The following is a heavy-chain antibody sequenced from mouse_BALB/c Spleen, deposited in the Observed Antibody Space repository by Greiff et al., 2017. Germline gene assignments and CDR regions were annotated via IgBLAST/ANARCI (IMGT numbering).Heavy chain of an antibody. V-gene: IGHV5-4*02. CDR2: ISDGGSYT. CDR1: GFTFSDYY. D-gene: IGHD2-10*02. CDR3: ARGKFGYGNFWYFDV. J-gene: IGHJ1*01. Sequence: EVMLVESGGGLVKPGGSLKLSCAASGFTFSDYYMYWVRQTPEKRLEWVATISDGGSYTYYPDSVKGRFTISRDNAKNNLYLQMSSLKSEDTAMYYCARGKFGYGNFWYFDVWGAGTTVTVSS.